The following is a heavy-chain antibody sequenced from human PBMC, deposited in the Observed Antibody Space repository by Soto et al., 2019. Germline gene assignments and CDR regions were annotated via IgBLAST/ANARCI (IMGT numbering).Heavy chain of an antibody. CDR2: IYPGDSDT. Sequence: GESLKISCKGSGYSFTSYWIGRVRQMPGKGLEWMGIIYPGDSDTRYSPSLQGQVTISADKSISTAYLQWSSLKASDTAMYYCARQLQYTAIDFDYWGQGTLVTVSS. V-gene: IGHV5-51*01. D-gene: IGHD5-18*01. CDR1: GYSFTSYW. CDR3: ARQLQYTAIDFDY. J-gene: IGHJ4*02.